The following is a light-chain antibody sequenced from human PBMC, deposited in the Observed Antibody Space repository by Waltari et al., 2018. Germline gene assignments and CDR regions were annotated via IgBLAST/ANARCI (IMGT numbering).Light chain of an antibody. J-gene: IGKJ1*01. V-gene: IGKV1-39*01. CDR1: QSISSY. Sequence: DIQMTHSPSSLSASVGDRVTITCRASQSISSYLNWYQQHPGKAPKLLIYAASSLQSGVPSRFSGSGSGTDFTLTISSLQPEDFATYYCQQSYSTLWTFGQGTKVEIK. CDR3: QQSYSTLWT. CDR2: AAS.